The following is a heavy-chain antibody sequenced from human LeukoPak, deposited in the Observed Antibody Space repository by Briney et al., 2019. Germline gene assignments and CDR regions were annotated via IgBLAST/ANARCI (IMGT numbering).Heavy chain of an antibody. CDR2: INPNSGGT. V-gene: IGHV1-2*02. D-gene: IGHD2-2*01. CDR3: ARAVFRPAAVDY. J-gene: IGHJ4*02. CDR1: GYTFTGYY. Sequence: ASVKVSCKASGYTFTGYYMHWLRQAPGQALEWMGWINPNSGGTNYAQKFQGRVTMTRDTSISTAYMELSRLRSDDTAVYYCARAVFRPAAVDYWGQGTLVTVSS.